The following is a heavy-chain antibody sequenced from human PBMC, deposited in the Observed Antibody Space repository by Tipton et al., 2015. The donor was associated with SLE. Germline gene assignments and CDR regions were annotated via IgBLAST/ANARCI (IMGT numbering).Heavy chain of an antibody. Sequence: SLRLSCTASGLTSGDFAMSWVRQAPGRGLEWVGSLKNKAHGGTANYAASVEGRFTISRDNADNSVFLQMNILRADDTAVYYCARIPRISRPYYMDVWGQGTAVTVSS. CDR1: GLTSGDFA. CDR2: LKNKAHGGTA. V-gene: IGHV3-49*04. D-gene: IGHD2/OR15-2a*01. CDR3: ARIPRISRPYYMDV. J-gene: IGHJ6*03.